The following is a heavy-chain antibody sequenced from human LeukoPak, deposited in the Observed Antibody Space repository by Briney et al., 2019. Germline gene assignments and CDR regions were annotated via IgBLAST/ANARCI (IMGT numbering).Heavy chain of an antibody. D-gene: IGHD2-2*02. CDR3: ARLHIVVIPAAIQGPGADYGMDV. CDR1: GGSFSGYY. Sequence: PSETLSLTCAVYGGSFSGYYWSWIRQPPGKGLEWIGEINHSGSTNYNPSLKSRVTISVDTSKNQFSLKLSSVTAADTAVYYCARLHIVVIPAAIQGPGADYGMDVWGQGTTVTVSS. J-gene: IGHJ6*02. V-gene: IGHV4-34*01. CDR2: INHSGST.